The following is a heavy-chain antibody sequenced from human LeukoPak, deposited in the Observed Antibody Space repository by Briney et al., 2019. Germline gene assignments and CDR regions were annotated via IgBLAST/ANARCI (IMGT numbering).Heavy chain of an antibody. V-gene: IGHV4-4*02. CDR3: ARRPGDSSGYYFDY. D-gene: IGHD3-22*01. CDR1: GGSISSNNW. CDR2: IYHSGST. J-gene: IGHJ4*02. Sequence: SETLSLTCAVSGGSISSNNWWSWVRQPPGKGLEWIGEIYHSGSTDYNPSLKSRVTISVDTSKNQFSLKLNSVTAADTAVYYCARRPGDSSGYYFDYWGQGTLVTVSS.